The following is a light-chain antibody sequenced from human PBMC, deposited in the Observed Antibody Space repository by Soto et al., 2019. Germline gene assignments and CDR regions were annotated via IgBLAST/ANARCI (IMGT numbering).Light chain of an antibody. Sequence: EIVMTQSPATLSVSPAERATLSCRASQSVNSNLAWYQQKPGQAPRLLIYGASTRATGVPARFSGSGSGTEFTLTVSSLQSEDFAVYFCHQYNNWPTFGQGTKVEIK. CDR3: HQYNNWPT. CDR2: GAS. CDR1: QSVNSN. V-gene: IGKV3-15*01. J-gene: IGKJ1*01.